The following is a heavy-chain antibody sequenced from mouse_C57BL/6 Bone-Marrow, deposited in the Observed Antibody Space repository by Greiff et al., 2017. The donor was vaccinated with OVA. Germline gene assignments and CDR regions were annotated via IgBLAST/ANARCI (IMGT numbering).Heavy chain of an antibody. Sequence: EVQLQQSGPELVKPGASVKISCKASGYSFTGYYMNWVKQSPEKSLEWIGEINPSTGGTTYNQKFKAKATLTVDKSSSTAYMQLKSLTSEDSAVYYCARLDDCYYSDYWGQGTTLTVSS. CDR2: INPSTGGT. D-gene: IGHD2-3*01. V-gene: IGHV1-42*01. CDR3: ARLDDCYYSDY. J-gene: IGHJ2*01. CDR1: GYSFTGYY.